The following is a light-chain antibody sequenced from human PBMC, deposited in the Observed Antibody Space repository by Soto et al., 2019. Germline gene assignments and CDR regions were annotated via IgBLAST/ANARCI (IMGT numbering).Light chain of an antibody. CDR1: QSVSSK. CDR3: QQRSNWLT. CDR2: DAS. V-gene: IGKV3-11*01. Sequence: IVLTHSPGTLSLSPGERATLSCRASQSVSSKLAWYQQKPGQAPRLLIYDASNRATGIPARFSGSASGTDSTLTISSLEPEDFAVYYCQQRSNWLTFGGGTKVDIK. J-gene: IGKJ4*01.